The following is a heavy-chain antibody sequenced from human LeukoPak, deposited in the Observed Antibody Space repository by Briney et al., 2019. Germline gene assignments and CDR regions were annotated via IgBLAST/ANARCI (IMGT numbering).Heavy chain of an antibody. V-gene: IGHV3-23*01. CDR3: AKVAGSYFVVHFDY. D-gene: IGHD3-10*01. CDR1: GFTFSSYA. J-gene: IGHJ4*02. CDR2: ISTSGDNT. Sequence: GGSLRLSCAASGFTFSSYAMTWVRQAPGKGLEWVSAISTSGDNTYYADSVRGRFTISRDNSKNTLYLQMNSLRAEDTAVYYCAKVAGSYFVVHFDYWGQGTLVTVSS.